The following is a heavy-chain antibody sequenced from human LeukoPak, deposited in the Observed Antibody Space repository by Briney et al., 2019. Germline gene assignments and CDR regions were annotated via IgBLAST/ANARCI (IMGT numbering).Heavy chain of an antibody. CDR1: GFTFSSYS. J-gene: IGHJ4*02. CDR3: ARDADYYDSSGYYFDY. V-gene: IGHV3-21*01. D-gene: IGHD3-22*01. Sequence: GGSQRLSCAASGFTFSSYSMNWVRQAPGKGLEWVSSISSSSYIYYADSVNGRFTISRDNAKNSLYLQMNSMRAEDTAVYYCARDADYYDSSGYYFDYWGQGTLVTVSS. CDR2: ISSSSYI.